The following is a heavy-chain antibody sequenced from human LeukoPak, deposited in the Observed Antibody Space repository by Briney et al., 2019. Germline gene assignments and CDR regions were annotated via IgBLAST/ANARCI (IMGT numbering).Heavy chain of an antibody. CDR1: GFTFSSYS. V-gene: IGHV3-21*01. Sequence: PGGSLRLSCAASGFTFSSYSMNCVRQAPGKGLEWVSSISSSSSYIYYADSVKGRFTISRDNAKNSLYLQMNSLRAEDTAVYYCARDRCSGGSCYYYYGMDVWGQGTTVTVSS. CDR3: ARDRCSGGSCYYYYGMDV. CDR2: ISSSSSYI. D-gene: IGHD2-15*01. J-gene: IGHJ6*02.